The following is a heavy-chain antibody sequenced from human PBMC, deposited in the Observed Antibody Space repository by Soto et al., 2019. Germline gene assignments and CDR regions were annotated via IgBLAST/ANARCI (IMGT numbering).Heavy chain of an antibody. CDR2: INPNSGGT. D-gene: IGHD3-3*01. Sequence: QVQLVQSGAEVKKPGASVKVSCKASGYTFTGYYMHWVRQAPGQGLEWMGWINPNSGGTNYAQKFQGWVTMTRDTSMSPAYMDLSRLRSDDTAVYYCARESAEGLEWLHPRYYFDYWGQGTLVTVSS. V-gene: IGHV1-2*04. CDR1: GYTFTGYY. J-gene: IGHJ4*02. CDR3: ARESAEGLEWLHPRYYFDY.